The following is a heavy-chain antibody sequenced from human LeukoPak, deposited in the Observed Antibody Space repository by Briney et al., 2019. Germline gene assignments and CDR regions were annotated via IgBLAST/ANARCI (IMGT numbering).Heavy chain of an antibody. CDR3: AKLDTAMVISDY. CDR2: ISGSGGST. D-gene: IGHD5-18*01. V-gene: IGHV3-23*01. CDR1: GFTLGSQA. J-gene: IGHJ4*02. Sequence: QPGGSLRLSCVASGFTLGSQAMSWVRQAPGKGLEWVSAISGSGGSTYYADSVKGRFTISRDNSKNTLYLQMNSLRAEDTAVYYCAKLDTAMVISDYWGQGTLVTVSS.